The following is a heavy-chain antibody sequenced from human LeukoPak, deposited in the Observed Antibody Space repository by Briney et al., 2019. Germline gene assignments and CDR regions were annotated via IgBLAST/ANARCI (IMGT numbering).Heavy chain of an antibody. V-gene: IGHV3-74*01. D-gene: IGHD5-18*01. CDR2: INSDGSST. CDR3: ARGDTAMATDAFDI. Sequence: GGSLRLSCAASGFTFSSYWMHWVRQAPGKGLVWVSRINSDGSSTSYADSVEGRFTISRDNAKNTLYLQMNSLRAEDTAVYYCARGDTAMATDAFDIWGQGTMVTVSS. J-gene: IGHJ3*02. CDR1: GFTFSSYW.